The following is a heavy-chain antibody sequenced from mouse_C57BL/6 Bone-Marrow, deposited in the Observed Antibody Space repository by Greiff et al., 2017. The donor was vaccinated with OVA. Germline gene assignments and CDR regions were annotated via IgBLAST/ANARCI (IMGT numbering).Heavy chain of an antibody. D-gene: IGHD2-4*01. Sequence: QVQLQQPGAELVRPGTSVKLSCKASGYTFTSYWMHWVKQRPGQGLEWIGVIDPSDSYTNYNQKFKGKATLTVDTSSSTAYMQLSSLTSEDSAVYYCARSRVYYDYVGWYFDFGGTGTTVTVSS. CDR1: GYTFTSYW. V-gene: IGHV1-59*01. CDR3: ARSRVYYDYVGWYFDF. CDR2: IDPSDSYT. J-gene: IGHJ1*03.